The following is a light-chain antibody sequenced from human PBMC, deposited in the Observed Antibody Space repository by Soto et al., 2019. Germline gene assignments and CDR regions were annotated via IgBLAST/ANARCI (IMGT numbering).Light chain of an antibody. CDR2: AAS. Sequence: DIQMTQSPSALSASIGDRVTITCRASQSISIWLAWYQQKPGKAPKLLIYAASSLESGVPSRLSGSGSGTEFTLTSSSLQPDDFATYYCHHYITYSTFGQGTRVDVK. V-gene: IGKV1-5*03. CDR1: QSISIW. CDR3: HHYITYST. J-gene: IGKJ1*01.